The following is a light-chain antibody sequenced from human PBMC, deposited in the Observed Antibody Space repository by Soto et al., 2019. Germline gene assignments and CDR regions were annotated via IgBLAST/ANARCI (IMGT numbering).Light chain of an antibody. J-gene: IGKJ3*01. CDR2: DAS. CDR3: QQFNNYQT. Sequence: AIQLTQSPSSLSASVGDRVTITCRASQGISSALAWYQQKPGKAPKLLIYDASSLESGVPSRFSGSGSGTDFTLTISSLQPEDFATYYCQQFNNYQTFGPGTKVDIK. CDR1: QGISSA. V-gene: IGKV1D-13*01.